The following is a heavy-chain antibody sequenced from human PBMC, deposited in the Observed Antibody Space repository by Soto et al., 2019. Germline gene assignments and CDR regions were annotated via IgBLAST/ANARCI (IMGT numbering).Heavy chain of an antibody. CDR2: IYYSGST. CDR3: ARSSTSANYFDY. V-gene: IGHV4-31*03. D-gene: IGHD2-2*01. J-gene: IGHJ4*02. CDR1: GGSISSGGYY. Sequence: QVQLQESGPGLVKPSQTLSLTCTVSGGSISSGGYYWSWIRQHPGKGLEWIGYIYYSGSTYYNPSLKTRVTISVDTSKNQFSLKLSSVTAADTAVYYCARSSTSANYFDYWGQGTLVTVSS.